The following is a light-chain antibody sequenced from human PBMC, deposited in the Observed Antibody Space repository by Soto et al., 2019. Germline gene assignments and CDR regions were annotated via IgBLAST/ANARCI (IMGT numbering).Light chain of an antibody. CDR2: EVS. J-gene: IGLJ1*01. Sequence: QSVLTQPPSASGSPGQTVTISCTGTSSDVGGYDYVSWYQQHPGKAPKLLIYEVSDRPSGVPDRFSGSKSGNTASLTVSGLQAEDEADYYCSSYAGSSTDVFGSGTKLTVL. CDR1: SSDVGGYDY. CDR3: SSYAGSSTDV. V-gene: IGLV2-8*01.